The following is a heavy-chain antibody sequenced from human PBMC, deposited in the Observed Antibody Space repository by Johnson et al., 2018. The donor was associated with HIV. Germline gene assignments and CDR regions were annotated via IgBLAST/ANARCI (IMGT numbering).Heavy chain of an antibody. CDR3: VRVELGAFDL. J-gene: IGHJ3*01. D-gene: IGHD1-7*01. V-gene: IGHV3-72*01. CDR1: GFTFSDHY. CDR2: TRNKANSYTT. Sequence: VQLVESGGGLVQPGGSLRLSCAASGFTFSDHYMDWVRQAPGKGLEWVGRTRNKANSYTTEYAASVKGRFTISRDDSKNSLYLQINSLKTEDTAVYYCVRVELGAFDLWGQGTMVTVSS.